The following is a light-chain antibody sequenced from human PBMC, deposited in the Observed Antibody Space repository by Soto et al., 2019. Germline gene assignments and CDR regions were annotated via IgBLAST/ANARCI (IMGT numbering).Light chain of an antibody. CDR2: DVT. V-gene: IGLV2-14*01. CDR3: SSYTTSTTLIV. Sequence: QSVLTQPASVSGSPGQSSTIFCTGTSSDVGAYNYVSWYQQHPGTAPKLIIYDVTIRPSGVSDRFSGSKSGNTASLSISGLQAEDEADYYCSSYTTSTTLIVFGTGTKV. J-gene: IGLJ1*01. CDR1: SSDVGAYNY.